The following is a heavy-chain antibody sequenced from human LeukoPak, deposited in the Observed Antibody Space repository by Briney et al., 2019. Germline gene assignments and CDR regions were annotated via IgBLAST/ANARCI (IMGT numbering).Heavy chain of an antibody. V-gene: IGHV1-8*03. Sequence: ASVKVSRKAPGYTFTSYDINWVRQATGQGLEWMGWMNPNSGNTGYAQKFQGRVTITRNTSISTAYMELSSLRSEDTAVYYCARGVAARPKVKNYYYMDVWGKGTTVTVSS. D-gene: IGHD6-6*01. CDR2: MNPNSGNT. CDR3: ARGVAARPKVKNYYYMDV. CDR1: GYTFTSYD. J-gene: IGHJ6*03.